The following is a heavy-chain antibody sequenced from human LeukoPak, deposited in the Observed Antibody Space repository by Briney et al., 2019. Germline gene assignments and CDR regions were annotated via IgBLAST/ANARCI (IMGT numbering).Heavy chain of an antibody. CDR1: GYTLTELS. CDR3: ATPSGSYYKTFDY. Sequence: ASVKVSCKVSGYTLTELSMHWVRQAPGKGLEWMGGFDPEDGETIYAQKFQGRVTMTEDTSTDTAYMELSSLGSEDTAVYYCATPSGSYYKTFDYWGQGTLVTVSS. D-gene: IGHD3-10*01. J-gene: IGHJ4*02. V-gene: IGHV1-24*01. CDR2: FDPEDGET.